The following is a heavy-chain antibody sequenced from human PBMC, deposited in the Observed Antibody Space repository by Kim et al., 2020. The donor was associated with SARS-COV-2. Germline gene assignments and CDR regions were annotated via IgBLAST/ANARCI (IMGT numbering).Heavy chain of an antibody. V-gene: IGHV1-2*02. D-gene: IGHD3-16*02. Sequence: ASVKVSCKASGYIFSGYYMHWVRQAPGQGLEWMGWINPKSGATTYAQRFQGRVSMITDTSTNMAYLELSGLRSDDTAVYFCARDVTGAPVIPVSGSNYG. CDR3: ARDVTGAPVIPVSGSNYG. J-gene: IGHJ6*01. CDR1: GYIFSGYY. CDR2: INPKSGAT.